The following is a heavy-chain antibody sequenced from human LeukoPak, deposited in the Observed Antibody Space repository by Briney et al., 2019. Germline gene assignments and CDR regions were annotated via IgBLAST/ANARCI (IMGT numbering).Heavy chain of an antibody. CDR2: IYYSGST. CDR3: ASRGHDAFDI. J-gene: IGHJ3*02. V-gene: IGHV4-39*07. CDR1: GGSISSSSYY. Sequence: PSETLSLTCTVSGGSISSSSYYWGWIRQPPGKGLEWIGSIYYSGSTYYNPSLKSRVTISVDTSKNQFSLKLSSVTAADTAVYYCASRGHDAFDIWGQGTMVTVSS.